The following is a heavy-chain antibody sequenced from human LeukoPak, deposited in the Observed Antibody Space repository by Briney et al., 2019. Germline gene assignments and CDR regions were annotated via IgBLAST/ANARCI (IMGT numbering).Heavy chain of an antibody. J-gene: IGHJ4*02. D-gene: IGHD3-22*01. CDR1: GFTFSSYA. CDR3: ARGGSRSDYYDSSGYYPDY. V-gene: IGHV3-64*01. Sequence: GRSRRLSCAASGFTFSSYAMHWVRQSPGKGLEYVSAISSNGGSTYYANSVKGRFTISSDNSKNTLYLQMGSLRAEDMAVYYCARGGSRSDYYDSSGYYPDYWGQGTLVTVSS. CDR2: ISSNGGST.